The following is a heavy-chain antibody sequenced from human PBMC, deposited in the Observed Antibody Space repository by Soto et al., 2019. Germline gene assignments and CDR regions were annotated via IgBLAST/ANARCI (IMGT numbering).Heavy chain of an antibody. CDR1: DGYSTSRSYY. D-gene: IGHD1-26*01. V-gene: IGHV4-39*01. CDR2: IYYSGST. J-gene: IGHJ5*02. CDR3: ATQEVGGSYVYTFDP. Sequence: SELLSHSSTVADGYSTSRSYYRGWIRQPPGKGLEWIGSIYYSGSTYYNPSLKSRVTISVNTSKNQFSLKLSSVTAADTAVYYCATQEVGGSYVYTFDPWGQGTLVTVSS.